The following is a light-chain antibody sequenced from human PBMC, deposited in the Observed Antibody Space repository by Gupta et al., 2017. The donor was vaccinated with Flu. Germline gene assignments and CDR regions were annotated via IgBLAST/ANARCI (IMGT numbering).Light chain of an antibody. CDR3: QQYCSGPFA. CDR1: DDVLYSRNIQSY. Sequence: DIVVTQTPDSLTLSLGERATIHCKASDDVLYSRNIQSYLAWYHQRPGQPPKLLLYWASMRDSGVPDRFSGSGSGTEFSLTISDLQAEDVGFYYCQQYCSGPFAFGPGTRV. CDR2: WAS. V-gene: IGKV4-1*01. J-gene: IGKJ3*01.